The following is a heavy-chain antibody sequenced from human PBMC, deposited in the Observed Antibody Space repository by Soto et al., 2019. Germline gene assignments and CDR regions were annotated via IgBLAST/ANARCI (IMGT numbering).Heavy chain of an antibody. CDR2: ISSSGGGT. J-gene: IGHJ4*02. Sequence: GGSLRLSCAASGFTFSSYAMSWVRQAPGKGLEWVSVISSSGGGTSYADSVKGRFTISRDNSKNTLYLQMNSLGAEDTAVYYCARALTSGTYSHGFGYWGQGSMVTVSS. CDR1: GFTFSSYA. V-gene: IGHV3-23*01. CDR3: ARALTSGTYSHGFGY. D-gene: IGHD1-26*01.